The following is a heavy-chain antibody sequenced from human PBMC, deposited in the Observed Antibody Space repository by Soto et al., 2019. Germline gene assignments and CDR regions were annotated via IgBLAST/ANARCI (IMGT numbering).Heavy chain of an antibody. V-gene: IGHV3-21*01. CDR3: ASALKFGAEY. Sequence: EVQLVESGGGLVKPGGSLRLSCAASGFTFSSYSMNWVRQAPGKGLEWVSSISSSSSYIYYADSVKGRFTISRDNAKNSLYLQMNSLRAEDTAVYYCASALKFGAEYWGQGTLVTVSS. D-gene: IGHD3-10*01. CDR2: ISSSSSYI. J-gene: IGHJ4*02. CDR1: GFTFSSYS.